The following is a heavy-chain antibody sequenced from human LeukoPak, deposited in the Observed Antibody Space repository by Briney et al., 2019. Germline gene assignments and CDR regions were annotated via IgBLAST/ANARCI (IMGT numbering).Heavy chain of an antibody. CDR1: GYTFTSYG. D-gene: IGHD6-6*01. CDR3: ARDGEYSSSLPWVY. J-gene: IGHJ4*02. Sequence: ASVKVSCKASGYTFTSYGISWVRQAPGQGLEWMGWISAYNGNTNYAQKLQGRVTMTTDTSTSTAYMELRSPRSDDTAVYYCARDGEYSSSLPWVYWGQGTLVTVSS. CDR2: ISAYNGNT. V-gene: IGHV1-18*01.